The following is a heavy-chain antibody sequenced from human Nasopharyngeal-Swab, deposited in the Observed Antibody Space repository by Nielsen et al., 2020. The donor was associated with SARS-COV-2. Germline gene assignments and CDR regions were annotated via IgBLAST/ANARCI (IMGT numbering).Heavy chain of an antibody. D-gene: IGHD5-24*01. J-gene: IGHJ4*02. CDR1: GFTFSDYY. CDR2: ISSSSSYT. CDR3: AGGDGFPEGDY. Sequence: GESLKISCAASGFTFSDYYMSWIRQAPGKGLEWVSYISSSSSYTNYADSVKGRFTISRDNAKNSLYLQMNSLRAEDTAVYYCAGGDGFPEGDYWGQGTLVTASS. V-gene: IGHV3-11*03.